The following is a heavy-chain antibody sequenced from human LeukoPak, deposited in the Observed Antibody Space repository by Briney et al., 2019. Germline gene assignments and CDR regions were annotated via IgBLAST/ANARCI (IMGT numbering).Heavy chain of an antibody. J-gene: IGHJ4*02. V-gene: IGHV4-61*02. CDR1: GGSISSGSYY. CDR2: IYTRGGT. D-gene: IGHD6-13*01. CDR3: ARDSPGIAAAGLN. Sequence: SETLSLTCTVAGGSISSGSYYWSWIRQPAGKGLEWIGRIYTRGGTTYNPSLKSRVTMSLDTSKDQFSLTLGSVTAADTAVYYCARDSPGIAAAGLNWGQGTLVTVSS.